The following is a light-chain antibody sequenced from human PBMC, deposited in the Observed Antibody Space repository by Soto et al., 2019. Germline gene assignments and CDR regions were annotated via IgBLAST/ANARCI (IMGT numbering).Light chain of an antibody. J-gene: IGLJ1*01. V-gene: IGLV2-14*01. CDR1: SSDVGGYNY. CDR2: DVS. Sequence: QSALTQPASVSGSPGQSITMSCTGTSSDVGGYNYVSWYQQHPGKAPKVMIYDVSNRPPGVSNRFSGSKSGNTASLTISGLQAEDEADYYCSSYTSITTLAVFGTGTKLTVL. CDR3: SSYTSITTLAV.